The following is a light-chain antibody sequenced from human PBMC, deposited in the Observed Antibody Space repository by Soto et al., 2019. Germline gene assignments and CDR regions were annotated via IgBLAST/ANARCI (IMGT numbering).Light chain of an antibody. Sequence: QSALTQPASVSGSPGQSITISCTGTNSDVGGYNYVSWYQQHPGKAPELMIYEVSHRPSGVSNRFSGSKSDNTASLTISGLPAEDEADYYCSSYTSISTLYVFGTGTKLTVL. J-gene: IGLJ1*01. CDR2: EVS. V-gene: IGLV2-14*01. CDR3: SSYTSISTLYV. CDR1: NSDVGGYNY.